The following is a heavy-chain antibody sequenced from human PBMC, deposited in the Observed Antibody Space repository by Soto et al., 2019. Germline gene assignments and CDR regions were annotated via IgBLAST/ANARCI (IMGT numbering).Heavy chain of an antibody. CDR2: INPNSGGT. CDR1: GYTFTGYY. V-gene: IGHV1-2*04. Sequence: ASVKVSCKASGYTFTGYYMHWVRQAPGQGLEWMGWINPNSGGTNYAQKFQGWVTMTRVTSISTAYMELSRLRSDDTAVYYCARGGYSYGSYYYYGMDVWGQGTTVTVSS. D-gene: IGHD5-18*01. J-gene: IGHJ6*02. CDR3: ARGGYSYGSYYYYGMDV.